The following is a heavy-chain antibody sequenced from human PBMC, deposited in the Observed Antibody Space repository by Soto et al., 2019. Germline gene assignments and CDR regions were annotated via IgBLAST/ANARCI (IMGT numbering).Heavy chain of an antibody. CDR1: GFTFSSYA. V-gene: IGHV3-64D*09. CDR2: ISSNGGST. CDR3: VRRPGDRSGDAFDI. Sequence: GESLKISCSASGFTFSSYAMHWVRQAPGKGLEYVSAISSNGGSTYYADSVKGRFTISRDNSKNTLYLQMSSLRAEDTAVYYCVRRPGDRSGDAFDIWGQGTMVTVSS. J-gene: IGHJ3*02. D-gene: IGHD7-27*01.